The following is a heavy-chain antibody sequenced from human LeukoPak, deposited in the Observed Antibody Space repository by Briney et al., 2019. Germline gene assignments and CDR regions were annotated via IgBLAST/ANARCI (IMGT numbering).Heavy chain of an antibody. V-gene: IGHV1-8*01. CDR1: GYTFTSYD. D-gene: IGHD2-15*01. Sequence: GASVKVSCKASGYTFTSYDINWVRQATGQRLEWMVWMSPNSGNTGYAQKFQIRVTMTRNTSISTAYMELSSLRSEDTAVYYCASARGVVVGARYFDYWGQGTLVTVSS. CDR3: ASARGVVVGARYFDY. J-gene: IGHJ4*02. CDR2: MSPNSGNT.